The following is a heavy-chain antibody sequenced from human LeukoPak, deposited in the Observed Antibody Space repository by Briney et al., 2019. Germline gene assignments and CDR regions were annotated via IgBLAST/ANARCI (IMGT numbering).Heavy chain of an antibody. CDR3: ARGDGSGPAAYYYYYYMDV. CDR1: GFTFSSYA. Sequence: GGSLRLSCAASGFTFSSYAMSWIRQAPGKGLEWVSAISGSGGSTYYADSVKGRFTISRDNSKNTLYLQMNSLRAEDTAVYYCARGDGSGPAAYYYYYYMDVWGKGTTVTVSS. J-gene: IGHJ6*03. CDR2: ISGSGGST. D-gene: IGHD3-10*01. V-gene: IGHV3-23*01.